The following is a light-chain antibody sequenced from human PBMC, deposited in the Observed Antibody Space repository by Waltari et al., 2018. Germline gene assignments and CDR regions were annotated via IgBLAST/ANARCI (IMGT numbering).Light chain of an antibody. CDR1: QGVPASQ. V-gene: IGKV3-20*01. Sequence: RARQGVPASQVAWYQQKPGQAPRLLSYGASTSATGTPDRFSGTGSGTDFILTISGREPEDFAVYFCQQYGSSIPFTFGPGTKV. CDR2: GAS. J-gene: IGKJ3*01. CDR3: QQYGSSIPFT.